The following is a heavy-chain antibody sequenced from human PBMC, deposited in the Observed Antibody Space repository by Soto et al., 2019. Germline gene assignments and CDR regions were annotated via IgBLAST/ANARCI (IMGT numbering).Heavy chain of an antibody. CDR3: ARIPVDTSMIYWLDP. V-gene: IGHV4-38-2*02. CDR2: IYHTGST. D-gene: IGHD3-16*01. Sequence: SETLSLTCTVSGYSISSGYYWGWLRQPPGKGLEWIGSIYHTGSTYYNPSLKSRVIISVDTSKNLFSLKLTSVTAADTAVYYCARIPVDTSMIYWLDPWGQGTLVTVSS. J-gene: IGHJ5*02. CDR1: GYSISSGYY.